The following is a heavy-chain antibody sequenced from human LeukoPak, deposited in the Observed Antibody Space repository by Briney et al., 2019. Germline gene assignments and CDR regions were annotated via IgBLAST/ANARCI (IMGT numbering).Heavy chain of an antibody. D-gene: IGHD3-22*01. CDR3: ARRYYYDSSGYRHDAFDI. J-gene: IGHJ3*02. CDR2: IYYSGST. CDR1: GGSIGSSSYY. V-gene: IGHV4-39*07. Sequence: KSSETLSLTCTVSGGSIGSSSYYWGWIRQPPGKGLEWIGCIYYSGSTYYNPSLKSRVTIPVDTSKNQFSLKLSSVTAADTAVYYCARRYYYDSSGYRHDAFDIWGQGTMVTVSS.